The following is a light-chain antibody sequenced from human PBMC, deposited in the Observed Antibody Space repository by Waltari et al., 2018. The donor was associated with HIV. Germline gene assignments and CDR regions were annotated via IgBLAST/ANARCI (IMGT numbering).Light chain of an antibody. CDR3: CSYAGTYSSLYV. CDR1: GRGAGAINY. CDR2: DVN. J-gene: IGLJ1*01. V-gene: IGLV2-11*01. Sequence: QSALTQPHSVSGSPGQSVTISCSGSGRGAGAINYVSWYQQHPGKAPKLMIYDVNKRPSGVPDRFSGSKSGNTASLTISGLQADDEAEFFCCSYAGTYSSLYVFATGTKVTVL.